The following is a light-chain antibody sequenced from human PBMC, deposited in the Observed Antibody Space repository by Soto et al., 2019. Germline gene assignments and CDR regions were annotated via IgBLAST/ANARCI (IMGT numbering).Light chain of an antibody. CDR2: AAS. J-gene: IGKJ1*01. V-gene: IGKV1-39*01. CDR1: QSISSY. Sequence: DIQMTQSPSSLSASVGDRVTITCRASQSISSYLNWYQQKPGKAPTLLIYAASSLQSGVPSRFSGSGSGTDFNLTISSLQPEEFATYYCQQSYRTFWTFGQGTKVEIK. CDR3: QQSYRTFWT.